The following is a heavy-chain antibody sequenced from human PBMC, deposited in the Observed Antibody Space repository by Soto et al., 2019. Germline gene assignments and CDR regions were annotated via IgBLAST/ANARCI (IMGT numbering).Heavy chain of an antibody. D-gene: IGHD3-16*01. CDR2: ITGGGHT. V-gene: IGHV3-23*01. Sequence: EVQVLESGGGLVQPGGSLRLSCSASGFTFNDINGVRQAPGKGLEWISRITGGGHTDYVDSVKGRFTISRDNSKNTVYLQMNSLRADDTAVYYCTKDRSGWGSFDIWGQGTVVTVSS. CDR3: TKDRSGWGSFDI. J-gene: IGHJ3*02. CDR1: GFTFND.